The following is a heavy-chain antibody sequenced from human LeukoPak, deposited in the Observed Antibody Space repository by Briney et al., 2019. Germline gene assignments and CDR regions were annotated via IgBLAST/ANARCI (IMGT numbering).Heavy chain of an antibody. D-gene: IGHD2-21*02. CDR1: GGSISSGGYY. V-gene: IGHV4-31*03. CDR2: IYYSGST. Sequence: SETLSLTCTVSGGSISSGGYYWSWIRQHPGKGLEWIGYIYYSGSTYYNPSLTSRVPISVDTSKNHFSLKLSSVTAADTAVYYCARSKWSAYCGGDCYTVYFDYWGQGTLVTVSS. CDR3: ARSKWSAYCGGDCYTVYFDY. J-gene: IGHJ4*02.